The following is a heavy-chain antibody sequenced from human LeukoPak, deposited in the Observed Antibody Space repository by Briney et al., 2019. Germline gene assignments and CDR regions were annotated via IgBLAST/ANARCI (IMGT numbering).Heavy chain of an antibody. V-gene: IGHV4-61*02. CDR3: ARSLGSSGWFPGYY. CDR1: GGSISSGSYD. Sequence: PSETLSLTCTVSGGSISSGSYDWGWIRQPAGKGLEWIGRIYTSGSTNYNPSLKSRVTISVDTSKNQFSLKLSSVTAADTAVYYCARSLGSSGWFPGYYWGQGTLVTVSS. CDR2: IYTSGST. D-gene: IGHD6-19*01. J-gene: IGHJ4*02.